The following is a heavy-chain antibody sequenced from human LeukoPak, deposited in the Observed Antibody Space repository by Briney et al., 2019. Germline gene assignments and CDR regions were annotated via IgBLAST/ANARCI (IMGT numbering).Heavy chain of an antibody. CDR1: GGSISSYY. Sequence: SETLSLTCTVSGGSISSYYWSWIRQPAGKGLEWIGRIYNSGSTNYNPSLKSRVTMSVDTSKNQFSLKLSSVTAADTAVYYCARRTHTPYSSSAGGDYYFDYWGQGTLVTVSS. J-gene: IGHJ4*02. CDR2: IYNSGST. D-gene: IGHD6-6*01. CDR3: ARRTHTPYSSSAGGDYYFDY. V-gene: IGHV4-4*07.